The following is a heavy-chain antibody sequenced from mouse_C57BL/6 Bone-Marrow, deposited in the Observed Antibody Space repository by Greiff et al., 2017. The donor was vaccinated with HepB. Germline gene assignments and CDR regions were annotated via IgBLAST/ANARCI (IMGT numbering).Heavy chain of an antibody. Sequence: EVQVVESGGDLVKPGGSLKLSCAASGFTFSSYGMSWVRQTPDKRLEWVATISSGGSYTYYPDSVKGRFTISRGNAENTLYLQMSSLKSEDTAMYYCARFTGNYDMDYWGQGTSVTVSS. D-gene: IGHD1-1*01. J-gene: IGHJ4*01. V-gene: IGHV5-6*01. CDR1: GFTFSSYG. CDR3: ARFTGNYDMDY. CDR2: ISSGGSYT.